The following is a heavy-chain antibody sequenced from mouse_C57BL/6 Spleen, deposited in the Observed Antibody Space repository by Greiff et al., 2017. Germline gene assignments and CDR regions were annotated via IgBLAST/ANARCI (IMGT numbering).Heavy chain of an antibody. CDR3: ARDYGSSSSYYFDY. V-gene: IGHV5-17*01. D-gene: IGHD1-1*01. J-gene: IGHJ2*01. Sequence: EVQLVESGGGLVKPGGSLKLSCAASGFTFSDYGMHWVRQAPEKGLEWVAYISSGSSTIYYAATVKGRFTISRDNAKNTLFLQMTSLRSEDTAMYYCARDYGSSSSYYFDYWGQGTTLTVSS. CDR1: GFTFSDYG. CDR2: ISSGSSTI.